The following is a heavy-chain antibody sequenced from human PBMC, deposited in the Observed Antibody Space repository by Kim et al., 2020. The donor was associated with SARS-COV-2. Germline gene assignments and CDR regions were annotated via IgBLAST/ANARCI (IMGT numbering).Heavy chain of an antibody. CDR2: IYYSGST. Sequence: SETLSLTCTVSGGSISSGGYYWSWIRQHPGKGLEWIGYIYYSGSTYYNPSLKSRVTISVDTSKNQFSLKLSSVTAADTAVYYCARTWISNWFDPWGQGTLVTVSS. CDR1: GGSISSGGYY. D-gene: IGHD5-12*01. V-gene: IGHV4-31*03. CDR3: ARTWISNWFDP. J-gene: IGHJ5*02.